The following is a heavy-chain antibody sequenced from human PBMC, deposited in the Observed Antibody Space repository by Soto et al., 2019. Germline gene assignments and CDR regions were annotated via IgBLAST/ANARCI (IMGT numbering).Heavy chain of an antibody. CDR2: VFHTGTT. V-gene: IGHV4-4*02. CDR1: GDSVSSPYY. Sequence: QVQLQESGPGLVKPSGTLSLTCAVSGDSVSSPYYWCWVRQPPGKGLVWIGEVFHTGTTSYNRSLRSRVTISRDKSNNQFSLDLSSVTAADTAVYYCARSAGWYAVHSWGPGTLVIVSS. D-gene: IGHD6-19*01. J-gene: IGHJ4*02. CDR3: ARSAGWYAVHS.